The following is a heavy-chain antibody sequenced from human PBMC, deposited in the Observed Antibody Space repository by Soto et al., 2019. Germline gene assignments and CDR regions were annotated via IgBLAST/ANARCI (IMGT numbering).Heavy chain of an antibody. CDR3: TTDLRRWYYFDY. CDR2: IKSKTDGGTT. V-gene: IGHV3-15*01. Sequence: GGSLRLSCAASGFTFSNAWMSWVRQAPGKGLEWVGRIKSKTDGGTTDYAAPVKGRFTISRDDSKNTLYLQMNSLKTEDTAVYYCTTDLRRWYYFDYWGQGTLVTVSS. J-gene: IGHJ4*02. D-gene: IGHD2-15*01. CDR1: GFTFSNAW.